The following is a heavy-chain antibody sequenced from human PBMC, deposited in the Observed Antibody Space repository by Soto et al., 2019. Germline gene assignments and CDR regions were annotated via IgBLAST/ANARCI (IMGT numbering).Heavy chain of an antibody. CDR1: GYTFTGYY. D-gene: IGHD1-26*01. J-gene: IGHJ6*02. Sequence: ASVKVSCKASGYTFTGYYVHWVRQAPGQGLEWMGWINPNSGDTYLAQRFQGRVTMNRDTSIGTAYMELRGLTSDDTAEYYCAKGGAIVAAGTRVYLYNAMDVWGQGTTGTVS. CDR3: AKGGAIVAAGTRVYLYNAMDV. V-gene: IGHV1-2*02. CDR2: INPNSGDT.